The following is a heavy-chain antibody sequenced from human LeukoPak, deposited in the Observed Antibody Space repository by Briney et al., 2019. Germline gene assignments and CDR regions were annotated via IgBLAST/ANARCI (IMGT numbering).Heavy chain of an antibody. CDR2: IIPILGIA. J-gene: IGHJ5*02. Sequence: SVKVSCKASGGTFSSYAISWVRQAPGQGLEWMGRIIPILGIANYAQKFQGRVTITADKSTSTAYMELSSLRSEDTAVYYCARVGYDFWSGYPNWFDPWGQGTLVTVSS. CDR3: ARVGYDFWSGYPNWFDP. V-gene: IGHV1-69*04. D-gene: IGHD3-3*01. CDR1: GGTFSSYA.